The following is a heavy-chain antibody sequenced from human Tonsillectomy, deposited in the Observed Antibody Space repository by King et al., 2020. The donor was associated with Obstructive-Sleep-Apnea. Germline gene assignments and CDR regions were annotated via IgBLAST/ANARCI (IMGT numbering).Heavy chain of an antibody. D-gene: IGHD2-2*01. CDR1: GGSISSGGYY. Sequence: QLQESGPGLVKPSQTLSLTCSVSGGSISSGGYYWSWIRQHPGKGLEWIGYMYYSGSTYYDPSLKSRVTISVDTSKNQFSLKLSSVTAADPAVYYCARAFQTAVAFDYWGQGTLVTVSS. CDR2: MYYSGST. J-gene: IGHJ4*02. V-gene: IGHV4-31*03. CDR3: ARAFQTAVAFDY.